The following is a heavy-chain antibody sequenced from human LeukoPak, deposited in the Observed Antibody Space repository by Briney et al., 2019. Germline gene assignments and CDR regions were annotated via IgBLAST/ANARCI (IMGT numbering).Heavy chain of an antibody. D-gene: IGHD3-22*01. CDR2: IRSKANSYAT. V-gene: IGHV3-73*01. Sequence: GGSLRLSCAASGFTFSGSAMHWVRQASGKGLEWVGRIRSKANSYATAYAASVKGRFTISRDDSKNTAYLQMNSLKTEDTAVYYCTRHGGRDYYDSSEDAFDIWGQGTMVTVSS. J-gene: IGHJ3*02. CDR1: GFTFSGSA. CDR3: TRHGGRDYYDSSEDAFDI.